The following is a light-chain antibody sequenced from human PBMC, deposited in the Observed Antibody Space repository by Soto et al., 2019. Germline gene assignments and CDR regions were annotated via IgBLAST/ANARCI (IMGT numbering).Light chain of an antibody. J-gene: IGLJ2*01. V-gene: IGLV2-23*02. CDR1: SSDVGTYTL. Sequence: QSALTQPASVSGSPGQSITISCTGTSSDVGTYTLVSWYQQHPGKAPKLVIYEVNKRPAGVSKRFSGSRSGDTASLTISGLQAEDEADYYCAAWDDSLSGHVVFGGGTKLTVL. CDR2: EVN. CDR3: AAWDDSLSGHVV.